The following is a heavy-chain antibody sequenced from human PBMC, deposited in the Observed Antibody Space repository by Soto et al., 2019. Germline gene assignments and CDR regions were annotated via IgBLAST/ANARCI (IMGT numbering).Heavy chain of an antibody. CDR3: ARLYSGSYHAPTFYYCMDV. J-gene: IGHJ6*02. CDR2: INAGNGNT. V-gene: IGHV1-3*01. CDR1: GYTFTSYA. Sequence: QVQLVQSGAEVKKPGASVKVSCKASGYTFTSYAMHWVRQAPGQRLEWMGWINAGNGNTKYSQKFQGRVTITRDTSASTAYMELSSLRSEDTAVYYCARLYSGSYHAPTFYYCMDVWGQGTTVTVAS. D-gene: IGHD1-26*01.